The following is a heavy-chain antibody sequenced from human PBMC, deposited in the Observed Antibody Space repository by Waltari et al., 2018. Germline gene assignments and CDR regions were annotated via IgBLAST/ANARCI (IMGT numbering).Heavy chain of an antibody. V-gene: IGHV7-4-1*02. J-gene: IGHJ4*02. CDR3: ATVLGAAPATRVT. CDR2: INTNTGHP. Sequence: QLLLLQSGSELKKPGSSVIIPCTSSGTNYLHYAINWVRQAPGQGLEWMGWINTNTGHPSYAQGFTRRFVFSFDTSVNTAFLQINSLKADDTAMYYCATVLGAAPATRVTWGQGTLVTVSS. CDR1: GTNYLHYA. D-gene: IGHD6-13*01.